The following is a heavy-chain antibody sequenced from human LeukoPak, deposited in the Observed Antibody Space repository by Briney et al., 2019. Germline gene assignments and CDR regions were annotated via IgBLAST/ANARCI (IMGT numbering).Heavy chain of an antibody. CDR1: GYSFTSYW. Sequence: GESLKISCKGSGYSFTSYWIGWVRQMPGKGLEWMGIIYPGDSDTRYSPSFQGQVTISADKSISTAYLQWSSLKASDTAMYYCARTYYYDSSGYHYSDYWGQGTLVTVSS. V-gene: IGHV5-51*01. CDR3: ARTYYYDSSGYHYSDY. CDR2: IYPGDSDT. J-gene: IGHJ4*02. D-gene: IGHD3-22*01.